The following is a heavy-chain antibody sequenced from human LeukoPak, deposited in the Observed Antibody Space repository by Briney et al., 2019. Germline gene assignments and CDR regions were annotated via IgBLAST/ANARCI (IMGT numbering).Heavy chain of an antibody. D-gene: IGHD3-16*01. CDR3: TPTSEAYTSNWNV. V-gene: IGHV1-2*02. CDR1: GYTFSDTGWY. J-gene: IGHJ6*02. Sequence: ASVKVSCKASGYTFSDTGWYLYWLRQAPGQGLEWMGWINPDSGFTVYAQKFQGRVTMTRDTSISTAYMEVRRLRSDDTAVYYCTPTSEAYTSNWNVWGQGTPVT. CDR2: INPDSGFT.